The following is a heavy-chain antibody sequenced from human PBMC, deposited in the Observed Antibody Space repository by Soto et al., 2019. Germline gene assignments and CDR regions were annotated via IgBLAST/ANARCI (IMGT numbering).Heavy chain of an antibody. J-gene: IGHJ6*03. V-gene: IGHV1-3*01. CDR3: AIGRGGHYYSYYVDV. CDR2: INAGNGNT. Sequence: QVQLVQSGAEVKKPGASVKVSCKASGYTFTSHPVHWVRQAPGQRLEWMGWINAGNGNTKYSQNFQDRVTITRDTSADTAYMELSSLRSEDTAVYYCAIGRGGHYYSYYVDVWGKGTPVTVSS. D-gene: IGHD3-16*01. CDR1: GYTFTSHP.